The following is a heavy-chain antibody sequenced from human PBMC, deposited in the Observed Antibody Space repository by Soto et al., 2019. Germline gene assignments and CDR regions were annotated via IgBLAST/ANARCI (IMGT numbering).Heavy chain of an antibody. D-gene: IGHD3-16*01. Sequence: QVQLQESGPGLVKPSETLSLTCTISGGSISSHFWSWIRQPPGKGLEWIGYIYYSGSSDYNPSLKSRVTMSLDTSKNQFSLKLSSVTAADTAVYFCATREPNSQTYLGVFDYWGQGNLVTVSS. CDR1: GGSISSHF. CDR2: IYYSGSS. J-gene: IGHJ4*02. V-gene: IGHV4-59*08. CDR3: ATREPNSQTYLGVFDY.